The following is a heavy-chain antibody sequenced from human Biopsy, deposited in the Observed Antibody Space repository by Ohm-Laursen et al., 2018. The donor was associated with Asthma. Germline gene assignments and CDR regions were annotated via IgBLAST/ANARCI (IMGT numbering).Heavy chain of an antibody. CDR3: ARGSSSRLSQWELLVSGGKRAHSYYGMDV. CDR1: GGSITSSSYY. D-gene: IGHD1-26*01. Sequence: SETLSLTCTVSGGSITSSSYYWGWIRQPPGKGMEWIGSMYHRGSPYNHPSLKSRATISVDTWNNQFSLRRTSVTAADTAVYYCARGSSSRLSQWELLVSGGKRAHSYYGMDVWGQGTTVTVSS. V-gene: IGHV4-39*07. CDR2: MYHRGSP. J-gene: IGHJ6*02.